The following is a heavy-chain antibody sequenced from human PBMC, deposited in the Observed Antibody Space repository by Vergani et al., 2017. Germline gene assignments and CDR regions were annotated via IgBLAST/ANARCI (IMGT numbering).Heavy chain of an antibody. V-gene: IGHV3-9*01. D-gene: IGHD3-16*01. Sequence: VEAGGGLVQPGGSLRLSCTASGFTFHAFAFHWVRQVPGRGLEWVSGIDRNYGVKNGNSFEGRFSISRDNAKKAVFLQMNNLRHEDTALYFCVKDNDYDADGPFDLWGRGTLVTVSS. CDR2: IDRNYGVK. J-gene: IGHJ2*01. CDR3: VKDNDYDADGPFDL. CDR1: GFTFHAFA.